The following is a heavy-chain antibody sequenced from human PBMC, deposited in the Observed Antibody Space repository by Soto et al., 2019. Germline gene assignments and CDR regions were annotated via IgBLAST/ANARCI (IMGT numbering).Heavy chain of an antibody. J-gene: IGHJ6*02. CDR2: ISSTSSYI. V-gene: IGHV3-21*01. Sequence: EVQLVESGGGLVKPGGSLRLSCAASGFTFSSYSMNWVRQAPGKGLEWVSSISSTSSYIYYADSLKGRFTNSRDNAKNSLYLQVNSLRAEDTAVYYCARDRGLLTTDYGMDVWGQGTTVTVSS. CDR3: ARDRGLLTTDYGMDV. D-gene: IGHD1-1*01. CDR1: GFTFSSYS.